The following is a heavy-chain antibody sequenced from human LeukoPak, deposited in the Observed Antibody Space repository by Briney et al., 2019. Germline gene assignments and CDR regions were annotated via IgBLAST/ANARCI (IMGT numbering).Heavy chain of an antibody. CDR3: AKDKGGGYGNDAFDI. CDR2: ISYDGTNQ. Sequence: PGRSLRLSCAASGFTFSSYGIHWVCQAPGKGLEWVAVISYDGTNQYYADSVKGRFTISRDNSKNTLYLQMNRLKAEDTAVYYCAKDKGGGYGNDAFDIWGRGTMVTVSS. V-gene: IGHV3-30*18. J-gene: IGHJ3*02. D-gene: IGHD3-16*01. CDR1: GFTFSSYG.